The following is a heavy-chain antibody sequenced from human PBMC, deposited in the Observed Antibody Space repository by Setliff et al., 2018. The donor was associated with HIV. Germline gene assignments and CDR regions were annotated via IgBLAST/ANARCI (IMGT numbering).Heavy chain of an antibody. Sequence: SETLSLTCTVSGGSISSHYWSWIRQPPGKGLEWIGNVHHTGSTYYNPSLKSRVTISVDTSKNQFSLKLSSVIAADTAVYYCARHAAGPDGPFDYWGQGTLVTVSS. CDR3: ARHAAGPDGPFDY. V-gene: IGHV4-59*08. CDR2: VHHTGST. CDR1: GGSISSHY. J-gene: IGHJ4*02.